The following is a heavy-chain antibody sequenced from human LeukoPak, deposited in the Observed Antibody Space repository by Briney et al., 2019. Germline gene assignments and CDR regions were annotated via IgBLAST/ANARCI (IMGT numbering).Heavy chain of an antibody. J-gene: IGHJ5*02. D-gene: IGHD2-15*01. CDR3: AKEVDIVVVVAATRGEYNWFDP. CDR1: GFTFSSYA. Sequence: GGSLRLSCAASGFTFSSYAMSWVRQAPGKGLEWVSAISGSGGSTYYADSVKGRFTISRDNSKNTLYLQMNSLRAEDTAVYYCAKEVDIVVVVAATRGEYNWFDPWGQGTLVTVSS. V-gene: IGHV3-23*01. CDR2: ISGSGGST.